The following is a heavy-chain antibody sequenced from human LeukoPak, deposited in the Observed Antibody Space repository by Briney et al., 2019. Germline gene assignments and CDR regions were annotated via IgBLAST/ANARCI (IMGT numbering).Heavy chain of an antibody. CDR1: DDSIRKSRYY. CDR3: ARDPSSSSDSDY. D-gene: IGHD6-6*01. CDR2: IYYGGTT. V-gene: IGHV4-39*07. J-gene: IGHJ4*02. Sequence: SETLSLTCTVSDDSIRKSRYYWGWIRQPPGRGLEWIGSIYYGGTTYYNPSLKSRVTISVDTSKNQFSLKVTSVTAADTAVYYCARDPSSSSDSDYWGQGTLVTVSS.